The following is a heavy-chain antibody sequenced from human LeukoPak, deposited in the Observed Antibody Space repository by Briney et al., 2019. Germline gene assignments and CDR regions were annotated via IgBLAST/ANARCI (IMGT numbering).Heavy chain of an antibody. Sequence: GGSLRLSCAASGFTFRSYWMTWVRQAPGKGLEWVANIKEDGSVKYYVDSVKGRFTISRDNAKNSVYLQMNSLRAEDTAVYYCARQLGGSGSYWGQGTLVTVSS. CDR1: GFTFRSYW. V-gene: IGHV3-7*01. CDR2: IKEDGSVK. J-gene: IGHJ4*02. CDR3: ARQLGGSGSY. D-gene: IGHD3-10*01.